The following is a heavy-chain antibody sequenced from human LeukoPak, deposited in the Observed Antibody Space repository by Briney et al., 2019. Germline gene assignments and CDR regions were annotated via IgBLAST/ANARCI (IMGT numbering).Heavy chain of an antibody. D-gene: IGHD2-15*01. J-gene: IGHJ4*02. CDR2: INPSGGST. Sequence: GASVKVSCKASGYTFTSYYMHWVRQAPGQGLEWMGIINPSGGSTSYAQKFQGRVTMTTDTSTSTAYMELRSLRSDDTAVYYCARGPHSVDYWGQGTLVTVSS. CDR1: GYTFTSYY. CDR3: ARGPHSVDY. V-gene: IGHV1-46*01.